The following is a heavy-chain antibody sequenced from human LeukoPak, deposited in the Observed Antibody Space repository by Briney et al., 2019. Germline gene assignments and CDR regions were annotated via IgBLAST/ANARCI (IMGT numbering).Heavy chain of an antibody. D-gene: IGHD3-22*01. CDR3: AKDGGYDSSGYYGFDY. Sequence: GRSLRLSCAASGFTFSSYAMHWVRQAPGKGLEWVSAISGSGGSTYYADSVKGRFTISRDNSKNTLYLQMNSLRAEDTAVYYCAKDGGYDSSGYYGFDYWGQGTLVTVSS. CDR1: GFTFSSYA. V-gene: IGHV3-23*01. J-gene: IGHJ4*02. CDR2: ISGSGGST.